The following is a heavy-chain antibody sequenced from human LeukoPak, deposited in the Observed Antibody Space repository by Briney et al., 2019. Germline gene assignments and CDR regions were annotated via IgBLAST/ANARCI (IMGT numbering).Heavy chain of an antibody. D-gene: IGHD5-18*01. CDR2: ISSSSSYI. V-gene: IGHV3-21*01. CDR1: GFTFSSYS. Sequence: GGSLRLSCAASGFTFSSYSMNWVRQAPGKGLEWVSSISSSSSYIYYADSVKGRFTISRDNAKNSLYLQMKSLRAADTAVYYRSREDRYSYSVYFHYWGEGTLVTVSS. CDR3: SREDRYSYSVYFHY. J-gene: IGHJ4*02.